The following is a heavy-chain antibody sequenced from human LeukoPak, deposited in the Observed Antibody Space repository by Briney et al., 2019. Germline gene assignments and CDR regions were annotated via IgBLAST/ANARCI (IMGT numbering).Heavy chain of an antibody. J-gene: IGHJ6*02. D-gene: IGHD5-12*01. CDR3: VKVVYSGYDSYYYGMDV. Sequence: GRSLRLSCAASGFTFSSYGMHWVRQAPGKGLEWVAVISYDGSNKYYAESVKGRFTISRDNSKNTLYLQMNSLRAEDTAVYYCVKVVYSGYDSYYYGMDVWGQGTTVTVSS. CDR1: GFTFSSYG. V-gene: IGHV3-30*18. CDR2: ISYDGSNK.